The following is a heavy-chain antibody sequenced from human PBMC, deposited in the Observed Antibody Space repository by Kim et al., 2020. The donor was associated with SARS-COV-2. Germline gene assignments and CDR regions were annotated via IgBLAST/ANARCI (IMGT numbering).Heavy chain of an antibody. CDR3: PTHPGITIFVPDAFDI. D-gene: IGHD3-3*01. J-gene: IGHJ3*02. Sequence: SETLSLTCTVSGGSISSYYWSWIRQPPGKGLEWIGYIYYSGSTNYNPSLKSRVTISVDTSKNQFSLKLSSVTAAATAVYYCPTHPGITIFVPDAFDIWG. CDR2: IYYSGST. CDR1: GGSISSYY. V-gene: IGHV4-59*08.